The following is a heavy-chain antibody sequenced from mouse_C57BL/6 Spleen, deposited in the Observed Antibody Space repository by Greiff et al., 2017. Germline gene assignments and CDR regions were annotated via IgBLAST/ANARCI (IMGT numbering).Heavy chain of an antibody. V-gene: IGHV1-54*01. CDR1: GYAFTNYL. CDR3: ARLRQGFAY. J-gene: IGHJ3*01. D-gene: IGHD2-12*01. Sequence: VQLQQSGAELVRPGTSVKVSCKASGYAFTNYLIEWVKQRPGQGLEWIGVINPGSGGTNYNEKFKGKATLTADKSSSTAYMQLSSLTSEDSAVYFCARLRQGFAYWGQGTLVTVPT. CDR2: INPGSGGT.